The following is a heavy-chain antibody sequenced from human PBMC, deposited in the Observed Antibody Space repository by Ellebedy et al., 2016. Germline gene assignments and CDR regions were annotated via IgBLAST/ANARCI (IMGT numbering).Heavy chain of an antibody. J-gene: IGHJ4*02. CDR3: ARETRGYSGFLDY. Sequence: GGSLRLSXAASGFTFSDYGMHWVRQAPGKGLEWVTIIWYDGSNIDYAESVKGRFTISRDNSKNTLYLQMNSLRAEDTAMYYCARETRGYSGFLDYWGQGALVSVSS. CDR2: IWYDGSNI. CDR1: GFTFSDYG. D-gene: IGHD5-12*01. V-gene: IGHV3-33*01.